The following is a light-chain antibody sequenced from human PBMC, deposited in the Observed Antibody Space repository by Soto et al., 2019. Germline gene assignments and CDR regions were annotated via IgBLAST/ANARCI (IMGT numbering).Light chain of an antibody. J-gene: IGKJ1*01. CDR2: KAS. V-gene: IGKV1-5*03. Sequence: DIQMTQSPSTLSASIGDRFTITCRASQSISSWLAWYQQKPGKAPKLLIYKASTLQSGVPSRFRGSGSGTEFTLTISSLQPDDFATYYCQHYNSYSEAFGQGTKVEFK. CDR1: QSISSW. CDR3: QHYNSYSEA.